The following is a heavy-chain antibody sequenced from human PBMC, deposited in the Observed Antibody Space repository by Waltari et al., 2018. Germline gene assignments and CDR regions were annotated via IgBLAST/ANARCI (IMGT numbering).Heavy chain of an antibody. CDR3: ARGAYYYDSSGYPNWFDP. Sequence: EVQLVESGGGLVQPGGSLRLSCAASGFTFSSYDMNWVRQAPGKGLEWVSYISSSGSTIYYADSVKGRFTISRDNAKNSLYLQMNSLRAEDTAVYYCARGAYYYDSSGYPNWFDPWGQGTLVTVSS. CDR1: GFTFSSYD. CDR2: ISSSGSTI. V-gene: IGHV3-48*03. J-gene: IGHJ5*02. D-gene: IGHD3-22*01.